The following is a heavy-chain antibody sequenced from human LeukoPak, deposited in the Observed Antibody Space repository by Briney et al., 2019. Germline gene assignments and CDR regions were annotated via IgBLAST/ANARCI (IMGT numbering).Heavy chain of an antibody. CDR2: ISYDGSNK. V-gene: IGHV3-30*04. CDR3: ARDWRSYDSSGSFDY. J-gene: IGHJ4*02. D-gene: IGHD3-22*01. Sequence: PGGSPRLSCAASGFTFSSYAMHWVRQAPGKGLEWVAVISYDGSNKYYADSVKGRFTISRNNSKNTLYLQMNSLRAEDTAVYYCARDWRSYDSSGSFDYWGQGTLVTVSS. CDR1: GFTFSSYA.